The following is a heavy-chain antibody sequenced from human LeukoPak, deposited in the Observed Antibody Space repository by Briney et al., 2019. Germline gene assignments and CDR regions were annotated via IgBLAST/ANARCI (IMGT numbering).Heavy chain of an antibody. CDR1: GGTFSSYA. V-gene: IGHV1-69*05. D-gene: IGHD4-23*01. CDR2: IIPIFGTA. J-gene: IGHJ6*03. CDR3: ARDGGGKYYYYYMDV. Sequence: SVKVSCKASGGTFSSYAISWVRQAPGQGLEWMGGIIPIFGTANYAQKFQGRVTITTDESTSTAYMELSSLRSEDTAVYYCARDGGGKYYYYYMDVWGKGTTVTVSS.